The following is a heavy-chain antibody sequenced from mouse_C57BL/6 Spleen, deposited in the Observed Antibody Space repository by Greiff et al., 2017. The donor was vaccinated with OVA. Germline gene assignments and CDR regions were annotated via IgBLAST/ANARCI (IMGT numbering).Heavy chain of an antibody. V-gene: IGHV1-50*01. J-gene: IGHJ4*01. D-gene: IGHD5-2*01. Sequence: VQLQQPGAELVKPGASVKLSCKASGYTFTSYWMQWVKPRPGQGLEWIGEIDPSDSYTNYNQKFKGKATLTVDTSSSTAYMQLSSLTSEDSAVYYCARREYGDAMDYWGQGTSVTVSS. CDR2: IDPSDSYT. CDR1: GYTFTSYW. CDR3: ARREYGDAMDY.